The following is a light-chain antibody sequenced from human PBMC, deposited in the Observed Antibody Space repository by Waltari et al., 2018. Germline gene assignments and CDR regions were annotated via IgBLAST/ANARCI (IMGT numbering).Light chain of an antibody. Sequence: DIVMTQSPDSLAVSLGERATINCKSSQSVLYSSNNKNYLAWYQQKPGQPPKLLISWASTRESGVPDRFSGSGSGTDVTHTISSLQAEDVAVYYCQQYYSTPTWTFGQGTKVEIK. J-gene: IGKJ1*01. CDR2: WAS. CDR1: QSVLYSSNNKNY. V-gene: IGKV4-1*01. CDR3: QQYYSTPTWT.